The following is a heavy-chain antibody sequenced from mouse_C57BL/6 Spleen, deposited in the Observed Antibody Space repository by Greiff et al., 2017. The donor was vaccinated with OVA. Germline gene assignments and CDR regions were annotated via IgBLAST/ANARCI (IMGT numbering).Heavy chain of an antibody. CDR3: ARGGYLDY. J-gene: IGHJ2*01. Sequence: EVQLQQSGPELVKPGASVKISCKASGYTFTDYYMNWVKQSHGKSLEWIGDINPNNGGTSYNQKFKGKATLTVDKSYSTAYMELRSLTSEDSAVYFCARGGYLDYWGQGTTLTVSS. CDR2: INPNNGGT. CDR1: GYTFTDYY. V-gene: IGHV1-26*01.